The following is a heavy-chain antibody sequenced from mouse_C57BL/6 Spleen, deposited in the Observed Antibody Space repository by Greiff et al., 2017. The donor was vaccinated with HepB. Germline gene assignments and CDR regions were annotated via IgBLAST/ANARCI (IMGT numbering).Heavy chain of an antibody. CDR1: GYTFTSYG. V-gene: IGHV1-81*01. Sequence: VKLMESGAELARPGASVKLSCKASGYTFTSYGISWVKQRTGQGLEWIGEIYPRSGNTYYNEKFKGKATLTADKSSSTAYMELRSLTSEDSAVYFCARGLRAYYGSSYGYFDYWGQGTTLTVSS. J-gene: IGHJ2*01. D-gene: IGHD1-1*01. CDR2: IYPRSGNT. CDR3: ARGLRAYYGSSYGYFDY.